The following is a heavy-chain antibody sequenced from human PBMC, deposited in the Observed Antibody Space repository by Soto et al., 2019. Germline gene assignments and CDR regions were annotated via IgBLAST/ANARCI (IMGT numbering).Heavy chain of an antibody. Sequence: SVKVSCKASGGTFSSYAISWVRQAPGQGLEWMGGIIPIFGTANYAQKFQGRVTITADESTSTAYMELSSLRSEDTAVYYCARELGGYCTNGVCYTEVAVAGTGYWGQGTLVTVSS. CDR1: GGTFSSYA. CDR2: IIPIFGTA. J-gene: IGHJ4*02. V-gene: IGHV1-69*13. D-gene: IGHD2-8*01. CDR3: ARELGGYCTNGVCYTEVAVAGTGY.